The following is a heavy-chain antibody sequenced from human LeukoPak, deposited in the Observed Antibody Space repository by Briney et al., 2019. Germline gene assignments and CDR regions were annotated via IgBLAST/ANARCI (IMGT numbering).Heavy chain of an antibody. CDR1: GDSIGRGSYY. J-gene: IGHJ4*02. CDR3: ARDICGYNYGCFDS. Sequence: SETLTLTCAVSGDSIGRGSYYWGWIRQPAGKAPEWIGRIFNTGSTSYNPSLKSRVTISVDTSKNQFSLNLRSVTAADTAVYYCARDICGYNYGCFDSWGQGTLVTVSS. D-gene: IGHD5-18*01. V-gene: IGHV4-61*02. CDR2: IFNTGST.